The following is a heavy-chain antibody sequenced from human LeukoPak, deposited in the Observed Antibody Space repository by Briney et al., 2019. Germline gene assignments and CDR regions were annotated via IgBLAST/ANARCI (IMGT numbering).Heavy chain of an antibody. J-gene: IGHJ4*02. CDR2: ISGSGGDT. V-gene: IGHV3-23*01. CDR1: GFTFSNFP. CDR3: AKDYYDISGSRYDF. D-gene: IGHD3-22*01. Sequence: PGGSLRLSCAASGFTFSNFPMTWVRRAPGKGLESFSSISGSGGDTYYTDSVKGRFTISRDNLNNTLYLQMNSLRAEDTAVYYCAKDYYDISGSRYDFWGQGTLVTVSS.